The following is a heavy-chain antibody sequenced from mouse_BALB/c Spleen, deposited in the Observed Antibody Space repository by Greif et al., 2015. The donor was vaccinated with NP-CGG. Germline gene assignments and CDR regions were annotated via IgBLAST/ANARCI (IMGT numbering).Heavy chain of an antibody. CDR3: ARSGDYEEGYFDY. CDR1: GYSFTGYF. Sequence: VQLKDSGPELVKPGASVKISCKASGYSFTGYFMNWVMQSHGKSLEWIGRINPYNGDTFYNQKFKGKATLTVDKSSSTAHMELRSLASEDSAVYYCARSGDYEEGYFDYWGQGTTLTVSS. D-gene: IGHD2-4*01. CDR2: INPYNGDT. V-gene: IGHV1-20*02. J-gene: IGHJ2*01.